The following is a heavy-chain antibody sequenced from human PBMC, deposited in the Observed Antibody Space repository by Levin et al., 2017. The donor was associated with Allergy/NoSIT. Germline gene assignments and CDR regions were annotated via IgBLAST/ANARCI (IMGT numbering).Heavy chain of an antibody. J-gene: IGHJ3*02. CDR1: GFTFSDYY. D-gene: IGHD6-19*01. V-gene: IGHV3-11*01. CDR2: ISSSGSTI. CDR3: ARRSYSSVRRFAFDS. Sequence: MSGGSLRLSCAASGFTFSDYYMSWIRQAPGKGLEWVSYISSSGSTIYYADSVKGRFTISRDNAKNSLYLQMNSLRAEDTAVYYCARRSYSSVRRFAFDSWGQGTMVTVSS.